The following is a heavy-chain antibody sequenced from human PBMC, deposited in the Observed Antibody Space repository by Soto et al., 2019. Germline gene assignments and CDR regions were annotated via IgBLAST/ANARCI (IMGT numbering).Heavy chain of an antibody. V-gene: IGHV3-23*01. D-gene: IGHD4-17*01. Sequence: PGGSLSHSGTASGCTFNKYAVPWVRQDPGKGLEWVSGISASGGRTYYADSVKGRFTVSRDSSKNTLSLQMNSLRVEDTAVYYCAKDPNGDYVGGFEFWGPGTMVTVSS. CDR3: AKDPNGDYVGGFEF. CDR2: ISASGGRT. CDR1: GCTFNKYA. J-gene: IGHJ3*01.